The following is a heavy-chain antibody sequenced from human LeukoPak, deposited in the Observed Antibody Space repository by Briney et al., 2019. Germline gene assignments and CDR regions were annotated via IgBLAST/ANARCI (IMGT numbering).Heavy chain of an antibody. J-gene: IGHJ4*02. D-gene: IGHD2-8*01. Sequence: HAGGSLRLSCAASGFTFSSYGMHWVRQAPGKGLERVAFIRSDGSSKHYADSVKARLTISRDNSYSTLSAQKHSLRAEYTAVYYCAKGLNGYLDYWGQGTLVTVSS. V-gene: IGHV3-30*02. CDR3: AKGLNGYLDY. CDR2: IRSDGSSK. CDR1: GFTFSSYG.